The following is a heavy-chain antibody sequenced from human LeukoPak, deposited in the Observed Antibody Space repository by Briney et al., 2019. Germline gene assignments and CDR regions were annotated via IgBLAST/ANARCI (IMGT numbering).Heavy chain of an antibody. J-gene: IGHJ4*02. V-gene: IGHV3-30*02. CDR2: IQYDESKI. CDR1: GFSFRNYG. CDR3: AKDLITGTSLFDY. D-gene: IGHD1/OR15-1a*01. Sequence: PGGSLRLSRAASGFSFRNYGIHWVRQAPGKGLEWVAFIQYDESKIYYADSVKGRFTISRDNSKNTLYLQMNSLRPEDTAVYYCAKDLITGTSLFDYWGQGTLVTVSS.